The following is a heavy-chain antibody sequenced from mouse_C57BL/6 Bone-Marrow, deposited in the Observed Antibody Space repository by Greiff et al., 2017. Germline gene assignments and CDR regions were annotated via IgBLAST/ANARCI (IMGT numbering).Heavy chain of an antibody. D-gene: IGHD1-1*01. CDR2: ISDGGSYT. CDR1: GFTFSSYA. V-gene: IGHV5-4*03. CDR3: ARGAYCSSYGYFDV. J-gene: IGHJ1*03. Sequence: EVKVEESGGGLVKPGGSLNLSCAASGFTFSSYAMSWVRQTPEKRLEWVATISDGGSYTYYPDNVKGRFTISRDNAKNNLYLQMSHLKSEDTAMYYCARGAYCSSYGYFDVWGTGTTVTVSS.